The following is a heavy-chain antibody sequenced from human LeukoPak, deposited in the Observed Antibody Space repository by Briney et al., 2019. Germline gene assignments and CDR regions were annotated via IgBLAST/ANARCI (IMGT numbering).Heavy chain of an antibody. V-gene: IGHV1-2*02. D-gene: IGHD5-12*01. J-gene: IGHJ4*02. Sequence: ASVKVSCKSSGYTFTGYYLRWVRQAPGQGLEWIGWINPNSGGTDYAQKFQGRVTMTRDTSISTSYMELSRLRSDDTAVYYCARDPPYSGYASYYFDYWGQGTLVTVSS. CDR1: GYTFTGYY. CDR3: ARDPPYSGYASYYFDY. CDR2: INPNSGGT.